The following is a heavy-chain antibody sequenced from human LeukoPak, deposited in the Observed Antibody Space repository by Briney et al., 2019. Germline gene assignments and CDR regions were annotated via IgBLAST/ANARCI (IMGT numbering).Heavy chain of an antibody. D-gene: IGHD6-13*01. CDR3: AREGGYSSSWHEVYYYYGMDV. V-gene: IGHV3-74*01. J-gene: IGHJ6*02. CDR1: GFTFSSYW. Sequence: PGGSLRLSCAASGFTFSSYWMHWVRQAPGKGLVWVSRINSDGSSTSYADSVKGRFTISRDNAKNSLYLQMNSLRAEDTAVYYCAREGGYSSSWHEVYYYYGMDVWGQGTLVTVSS. CDR2: INSDGSST.